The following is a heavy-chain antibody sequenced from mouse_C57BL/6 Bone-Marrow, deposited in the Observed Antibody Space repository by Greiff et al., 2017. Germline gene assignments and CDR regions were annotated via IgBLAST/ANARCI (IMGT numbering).Heavy chain of an antibody. V-gene: IGHV5-16*01. J-gene: IGHJ2*01. CDR1: GFTFSDYY. CDR2: ITYDGSST. CDR3: AREGYYGYDVFDY. D-gene: IGHD2-2*01. Sequence: EVKLVESEGGLVQPGSSMKLSCTASGFTFSDYYMAWVRQVPEKGLEWVANITYDGSSTYYLDSLKSRFIISRDNAKNILYLQMSSLKSEDTATYYCAREGYYGYDVFDYWGQGTTLTVSS.